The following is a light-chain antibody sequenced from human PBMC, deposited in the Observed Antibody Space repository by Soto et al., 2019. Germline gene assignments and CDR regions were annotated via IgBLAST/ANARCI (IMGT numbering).Light chain of an antibody. V-gene: IGLV2-23*02. CDR3: CSFGGSTLYI. J-gene: IGLJ1*01. CDR2: EVS. Sequence: QSALTQPASVSGSTGQSITISCTGTSSVVGSYKLVSWYQHHPGKAPKLMIFEVSKRPSGVSNRFSGSKSGNTATLTISGLQADNVADYSCCSFGGSTLYIFGSGPTVTVL. CDR1: SSVVGSYKL.